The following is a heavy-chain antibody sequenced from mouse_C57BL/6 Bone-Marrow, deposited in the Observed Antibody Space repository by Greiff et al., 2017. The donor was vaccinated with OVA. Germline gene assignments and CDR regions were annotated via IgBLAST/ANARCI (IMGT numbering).Heavy chain of an antibody. CDR2: IHPNSGST. D-gene: IGHD2-1*01. J-gene: IGHJ2*01. Sequence: QVQLKQPGAELVKPGASVKLSCKASGYTFTSYWMHWVKQRPGQGLEWIGMIHPNSGSTNYNEKFKSKATLTVDKSSSTAYMQLSSLTSEDSAVYYCARRVHGKGDYWGQGTTLTVSS. CDR1: GYTFTSYW. V-gene: IGHV1-64*01. CDR3: ARRVHGKGDY.